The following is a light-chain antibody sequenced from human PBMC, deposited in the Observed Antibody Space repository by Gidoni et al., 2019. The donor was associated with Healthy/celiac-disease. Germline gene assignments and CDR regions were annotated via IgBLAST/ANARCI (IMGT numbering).Light chain of an antibody. CDR3: MQGTHWPWT. CDR1: QRLVYSDGNTF. J-gene: IGKJ1*01. Sequence: DVVMTECPLSLLVTLGPPASISCRPSQRLVYSDGNTFLKWFQQRPGQSPSRLIYKVSNRDSWVPDRVSGSVSGTDFTLKISRVEAEDVGVYYCMQGTHWPWTFGQGTKVEIK. CDR2: KVS. V-gene: IGKV2-30*01.